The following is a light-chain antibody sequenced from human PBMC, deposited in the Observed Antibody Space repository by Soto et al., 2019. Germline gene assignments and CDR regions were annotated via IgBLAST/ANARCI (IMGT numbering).Light chain of an antibody. CDR3: QQSYNAPIN. CDR2: VAS. V-gene: IGKV1-39*01. J-gene: IGKJ5*01. CDR1: QNIINY. Sequence: EIQMTQSPWSLSTPVGGTGTITCLASQNIINYLNWYQQKPGKDPQLLIYVASRLESGVPSRFSGSGSGTDFTLTISSLQPEDFATYYCQQSYNAPINFGQGTQLEIK.